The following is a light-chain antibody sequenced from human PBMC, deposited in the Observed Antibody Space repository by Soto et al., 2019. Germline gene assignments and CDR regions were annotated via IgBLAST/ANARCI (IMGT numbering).Light chain of an antibody. CDR2: DVN. J-gene: IGLJ2*01. CDR1: SSDVGHYNY. Sequence: QSALTQPASVSRSPGQSITISCTGTSSDVGHYNYVSWYQQYPGKAPKLMIYDVNTRPSGVSNRFSGSKSGNTASLTISGLQAEDEADYYCCSYTSSSTRIFGGGTKLTVL. CDR3: CSYTSSSTRI. V-gene: IGLV2-14*01.